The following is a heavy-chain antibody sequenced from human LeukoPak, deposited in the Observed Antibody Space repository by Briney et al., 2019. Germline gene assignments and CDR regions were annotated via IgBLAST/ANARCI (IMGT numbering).Heavy chain of an antibody. D-gene: IGHD3-22*01. CDR3: AKYHNPDSTGPFH. CDR2: ISANGANT. Sequence: GGSLRLSCAASGFTFSSYAMSWVRQAPGKGLEWVSGISANGANTHYAESVRDRFIISRDNSKNTLYLQMNSLRAGDTALYFCAKYHNPDSTGPFHWGQGTLVTVSS. J-gene: IGHJ4*02. V-gene: IGHV3-23*01. CDR1: GFTFSSYA.